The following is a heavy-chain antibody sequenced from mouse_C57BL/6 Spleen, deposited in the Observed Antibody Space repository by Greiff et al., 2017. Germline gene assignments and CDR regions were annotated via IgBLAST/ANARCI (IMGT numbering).Heavy chain of an antibody. Sequence: EVKVVESGGGLVKPGGSLKLSCAASGFTFSSYAMSWVRQTPEKRLEWVATISDGGSYTYYPDNVKGRFTISRDNAKNNLYLQMSHLKSEDTAMYYCARAWDGGYYFDYWGQGTTLTVSS. D-gene: IGHD4-1*01. V-gene: IGHV5-4*03. J-gene: IGHJ2*01. CDR2: ISDGGSYT. CDR1: GFTFSSYA. CDR3: ARAWDGGYYFDY.